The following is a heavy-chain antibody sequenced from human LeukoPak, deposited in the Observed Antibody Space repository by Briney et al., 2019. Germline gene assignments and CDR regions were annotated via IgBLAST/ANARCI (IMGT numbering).Heavy chain of an antibody. D-gene: IGHD3-3*01. CDR2: ISHRGRT. CDR1: GGSVSGYY. CDR3: ARVPLRFLEPFDY. J-gene: IGHJ4*02. V-gene: IGHV4-34*01. Sequence: SETLSLTCAVYGGSVSGYYWSWIRQHPEKGLEWIGEISHRGRTHYTPSLQSRVTMSVDTSKNQFALNLNSVTAADTAVYYCARVPLRFLEPFDYWGQGILVTLSS.